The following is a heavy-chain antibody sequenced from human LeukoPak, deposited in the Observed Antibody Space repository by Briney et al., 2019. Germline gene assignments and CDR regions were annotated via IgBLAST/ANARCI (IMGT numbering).Heavy chain of an antibody. Sequence: SETLSLTCTVSGGSISCGGYYWSWIRQHPGKGLEWIRYIDYSGSTYYNPSLKSRVTISVDTSKNQFSLKLSSVTAADTAVYYCARGTYYDFWSGYYKQYFDYWGQGTLVTVSS. CDR2: IDYSGST. V-gene: IGHV4-31*03. J-gene: IGHJ4*02. CDR1: GGSISCGGYY. CDR3: ARGTYYDFWSGYYKQYFDY. D-gene: IGHD3-3*01.